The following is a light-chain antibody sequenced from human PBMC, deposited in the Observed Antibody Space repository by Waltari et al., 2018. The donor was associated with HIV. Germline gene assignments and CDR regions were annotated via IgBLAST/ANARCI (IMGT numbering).Light chain of an antibody. CDR2: DVS. CDR3: CSYAGSYVWV. Sequence: QSALTQPRSVSGSPGQSVTISCTGTSSDVGGYNYVSWYQQHPGKAPKLMLYDVSKRPSGGPDRFSGSKSGNTASLTISGLQAEDEAEYYCCSYAGSYVWVFGGGTKLTVL. V-gene: IGLV2-11*01. CDR1: SSDVGGYNY. J-gene: IGLJ3*02.